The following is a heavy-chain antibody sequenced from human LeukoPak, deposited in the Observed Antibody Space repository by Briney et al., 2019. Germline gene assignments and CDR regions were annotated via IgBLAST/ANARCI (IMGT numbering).Heavy chain of an antibody. Sequence: ASVKVSCKASGYTLTSYYMHWVRQAPGQGLEWMGIINPSGGSTSYAQKFQGRVTMTRDTSTSTVYMELNSLRSEDTAVYYCARDHLVATGRRESDAFDIWGQGTMVTVSS. CDR2: INPSGGST. J-gene: IGHJ3*02. CDR3: ARDHLVATGRRESDAFDI. D-gene: IGHD5-12*01. V-gene: IGHV1-46*01. CDR1: GYTLTSYY.